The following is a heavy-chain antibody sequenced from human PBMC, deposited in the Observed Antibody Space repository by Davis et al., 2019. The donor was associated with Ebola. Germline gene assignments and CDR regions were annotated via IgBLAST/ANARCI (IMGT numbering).Heavy chain of an antibody. V-gene: IGHV4-59*11. Sequence: PSETLSLTCTVSGGSISSHYWSWIRQPPGKGLEWIGYIYYSGSTNYNPSLKSRVTISVDTSKNQFSLKLSSVTAADTAVYYCARAPPRDYDFWSGYYWNAFDIWGQGTMVTVSS. CDR3: ARAPPRDYDFWSGYYWNAFDI. CDR2: IYYSGST. J-gene: IGHJ3*02. D-gene: IGHD3-3*01. CDR1: GGSISSHY.